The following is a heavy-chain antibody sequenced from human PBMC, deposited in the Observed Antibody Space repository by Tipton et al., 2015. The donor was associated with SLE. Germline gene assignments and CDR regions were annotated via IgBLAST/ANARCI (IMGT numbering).Heavy chain of an antibody. CDR3: AKDRYCGGGTCFASYFDL. Sequence: SLRLSCAASGFTFSSYAMSWVRQAPGKGLEWVSVISGSGDTTYYADSVKGRFTISRDNSKNTLSLQLNTLRADDTAIYYCAKDRYCGGGTCFASYFDLWGQGTPVTVSS. CDR1: GFTFSSYA. CDR2: ISGSGDTT. V-gene: IGHV3-23*01. J-gene: IGHJ4*02. D-gene: IGHD2-21*01.